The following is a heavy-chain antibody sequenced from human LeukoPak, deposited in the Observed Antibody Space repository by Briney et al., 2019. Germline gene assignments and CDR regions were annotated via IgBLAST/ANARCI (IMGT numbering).Heavy chain of an antibody. CDR1: GYTFTAYY. CDR3: ARVVYGSGNFGADPFDY. D-gene: IGHD3-10*01. V-gene: IGHV1-2*02. J-gene: IGHJ4*02. Sequence: ASVKVSCKPSGYTFTAYYMHWVRHAHGQGLEWMGWINPNSGDSNYAQKFQGRVTMTRDTPITTAYLELTRLRSDDTAVYYCARVVYGSGNFGADPFDYWGQGTLLTVSS. CDR2: INPNSGDS.